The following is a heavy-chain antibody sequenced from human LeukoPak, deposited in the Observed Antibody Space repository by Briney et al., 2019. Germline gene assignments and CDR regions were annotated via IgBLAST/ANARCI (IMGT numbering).Heavy chain of an antibody. CDR1: GFTFSSYA. D-gene: IGHD2-21*02. Sequence: GGSLRLSRAASGFTFSSYAMHWVRQAPGKGLEWVAVISYDGSNKYYADSVKGRFTISRDNSKNTLYLQMNSLRAEDTAVYYCAREAYCGGDCWVRQAADAFDIWGQGTMVTVSS. CDR3: AREAYCGGDCWVRQAADAFDI. CDR2: ISYDGSNK. J-gene: IGHJ3*02. V-gene: IGHV3-30-3*01.